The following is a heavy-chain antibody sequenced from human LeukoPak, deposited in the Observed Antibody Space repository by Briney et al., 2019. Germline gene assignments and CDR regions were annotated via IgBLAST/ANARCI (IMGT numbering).Heavy chain of an antibody. Sequence: AGGPLNLPCAASGFTASSNTMGWFGQPPGKGLEWVEVIYSGGSTYYADSVKGTFTISRDNSKSTLYLQMDSLRAEDTAVYYCASWSKLRYIDWSRWSYWGQGTLVTVSS. J-gene: IGHJ4*02. V-gene: IGHV3-66*01. D-gene: IGHD3-9*01. CDR1: GFTASSNT. CDR3: ASWSKLRYIDWSRWSY. CDR2: IYSGGST.